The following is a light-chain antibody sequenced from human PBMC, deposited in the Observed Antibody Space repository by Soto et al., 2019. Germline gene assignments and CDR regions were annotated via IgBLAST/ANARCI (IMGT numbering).Light chain of an antibody. V-gene: IGKV3-11*01. CDR1: QSVSSY. Sequence: EIVLTQSPATLSLSPGERATLSCTASQSVSSYLAWYQQKPGQAPRLLIYDASDRATGIPAKFRGSVSGADCTPTITSLEPEAFAVYDCQYFFTSGAGTKVFI. J-gene: IGKJ3*01. CDR3: QYFFT. CDR2: DAS.